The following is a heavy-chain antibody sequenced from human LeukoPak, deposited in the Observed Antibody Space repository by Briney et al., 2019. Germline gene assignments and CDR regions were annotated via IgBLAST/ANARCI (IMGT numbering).Heavy chain of an antibody. D-gene: IGHD3-22*01. CDR3: ARDGPPYYYDSSGYYFDY. V-gene: IGHV1-2*02. J-gene: IGHJ4*02. CDR2: INPNSGGT. CDR1: GYTFTGYY. Sequence: ASVKVSCKASGYTFTGYYMHWLRQAPAQGLEWMEWINPNSGGTNYAQKFQGRVTMTRDTSISTAYMELSRLRSDDTAVYYCARDGPPYYYDSSGYYFDYWGQGTLVTVSS.